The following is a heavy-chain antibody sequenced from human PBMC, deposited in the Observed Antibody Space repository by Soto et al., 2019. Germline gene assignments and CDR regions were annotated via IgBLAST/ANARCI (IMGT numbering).Heavy chain of an antibody. CDR1: GGSVSSGSYY. J-gene: IGHJ5*02. CDR3: ARATYDSSGYYVYNWFDP. D-gene: IGHD3-22*01. CDR2: IYYSGST. V-gene: IGHV4-61*01. Sequence: SETLSLTCTVSGGSVSSGSYYWSWIRQPPGKGLEWIGYIYYSGSTNYNPSLKSRVTIPVDTSKNQFSLKLSSVTAADTAVYYCARATYDSSGYYVYNWFDPWGQGTLVTVSS.